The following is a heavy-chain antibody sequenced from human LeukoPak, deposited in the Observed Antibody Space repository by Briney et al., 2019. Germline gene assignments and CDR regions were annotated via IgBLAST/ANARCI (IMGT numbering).Heavy chain of an antibody. J-gene: IGHJ3*02. D-gene: IGHD5-18*01. CDR3: ARDRSRGLLDAFDI. Sequence: GGSLRLSCAASGFTFSSYSMNWVRQAPGKGLEWVSSISSGSSYIYYADSMKGRFTISRDNAKNSLYLQMNSLRAEETAVYYCARDRSRGLLDAFDIWGQGTMVTVSS. CDR2: ISSGSSYI. V-gene: IGHV3-21*01. CDR1: GFTFSSYS.